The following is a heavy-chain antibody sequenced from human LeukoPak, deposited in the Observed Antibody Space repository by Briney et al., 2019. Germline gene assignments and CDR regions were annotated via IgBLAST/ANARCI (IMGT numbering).Heavy chain of an antibody. CDR3: ARDSLYCGGDCYDY. CDR1: GFTVSTNY. J-gene: IGHJ4*02. CDR2: IYDGGST. D-gene: IGHD2-21*01. V-gene: IGHV3-66*01. Sequence: GGSLRLSCAASGFTVSTNYMNWVRQAPGKGLEWVSVIYDGGSTYYADSVKGRFTISRDNSKNTLYLQMNSLRAEDTAVYYCARDSLYCGGDCYDYWGQGTLVTVSS.